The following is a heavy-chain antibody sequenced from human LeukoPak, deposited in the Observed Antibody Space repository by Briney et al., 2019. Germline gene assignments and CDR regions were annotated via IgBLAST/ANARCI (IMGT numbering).Heavy chain of an antibody. CDR2: ISSSSSYI. CDR1: GFTFSSYS. J-gene: IGHJ5*02. D-gene: IGHD5-12*01. V-gene: IGHV3-21*01. CDR3: ARDLYSGYDTNRGHNWFDP. Sequence: PGGSLRLSCAASGFTFSSYSMNWVRQAPGKGLEWVSSISSSSSYIYYADSVKGRFTISRDNAKNSLYLQMNSLRAEDTAVYYCARDLYSGYDTNRGHNWFDPWGQGTLDTVSS.